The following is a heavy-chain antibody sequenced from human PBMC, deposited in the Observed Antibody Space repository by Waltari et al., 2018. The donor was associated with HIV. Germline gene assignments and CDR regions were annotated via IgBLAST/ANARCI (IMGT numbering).Heavy chain of an antibody. CDR2: IKLDGSER. V-gene: IGHV3-7*01. CDR3: ARSGRTGDY. J-gene: IGHJ4*02. Sequence: EVQLVQSGVILVQPGGSLRLSCVASGLPFSNYWMNWFRQAPGKGLEWVANIKLDGSERYYVDSVKGRFTVSRDNVYNSLYLQMNSLRLDDTAVYYCARSGRTGDYWGQGTLVTVSS. CDR1: GLPFSNYW. D-gene: IGHD2-8*02.